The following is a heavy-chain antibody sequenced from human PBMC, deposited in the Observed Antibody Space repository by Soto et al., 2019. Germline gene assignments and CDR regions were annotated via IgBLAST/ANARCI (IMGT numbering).Heavy chain of an antibody. CDR1: GGSFSGYY. Sequence: PSETLSLTCAVYGGSFSGYYWSWIRQPPGNGLEWIGEINHSGSTNYNPSLKSRVTISVDTSKNQFSLKLSSVTAADTAVYYCARITGTHDYWGQGALVTVSS. D-gene: IGHD1-7*01. CDR3: ARITGTHDY. CDR2: INHSGST. V-gene: IGHV4-34*01. J-gene: IGHJ4*02.